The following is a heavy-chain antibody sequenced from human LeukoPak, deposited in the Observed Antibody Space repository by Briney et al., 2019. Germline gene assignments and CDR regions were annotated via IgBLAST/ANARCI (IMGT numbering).Heavy chain of an antibody. V-gene: IGHV2-5*01. CDR2: VYWHGDT. CDR1: GFSLNTRELS. Sequence: SGPTLVNPTHTLTLTCTFSGFSLNTRELSVGWIRQPPGKALEWLALVYWHGDTRYSPSLRGKITIIKDTSKNQVVLTMSNIGPRDTGTYYCAHGRGFGSGDYFDYWGQGIMVTVSS. CDR3: AHGRGFGSGDYFDY. D-gene: IGHD3-10*01. J-gene: IGHJ4*02.